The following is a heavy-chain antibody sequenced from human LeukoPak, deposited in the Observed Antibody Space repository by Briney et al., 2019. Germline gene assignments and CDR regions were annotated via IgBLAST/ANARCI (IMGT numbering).Heavy chain of an antibody. CDR2: ISVTGGST. D-gene: IGHD1-26*01. CDR1: GFTFSSYA. J-gene: IGHJ4*02. Sequence: GGSLRLSCAASGFTFSSYALSWVRQAPGKGLQWVSPISVTGGSTYYADSVKGRFTISRDNSKNTLYLQMHSLRAEETAIYYCASGNFFDYWGQGTLVTVSS. CDR3: ASGNFFDY. V-gene: IGHV3-23*01.